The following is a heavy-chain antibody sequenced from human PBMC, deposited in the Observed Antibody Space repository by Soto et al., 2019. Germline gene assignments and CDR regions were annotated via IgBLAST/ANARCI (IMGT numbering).Heavy chain of an antibody. D-gene: IGHD2-15*01. CDR1: GGTFSSYT. Sequence: QVQLVQSGAEVKKPGSSVKVSCKASGGTFSSYTISWVRQAPGQGLEWMGRIIPILGIANYAQKFQGRVTITADKSTSTAYMELSSLRSEDTAVYYCARDNCSGGSCPYDYWGQGTPVTVSS. CDR3: ARDNCSGGSCPYDY. CDR2: IIPILGIA. V-gene: IGHV1-69*08. J-gene: IGHJ4*02.